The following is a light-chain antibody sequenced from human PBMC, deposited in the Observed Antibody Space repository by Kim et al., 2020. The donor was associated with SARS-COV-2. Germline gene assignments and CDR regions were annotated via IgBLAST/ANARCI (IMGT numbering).Light chain of an antibody. V-gene: IGLV1-47*01. CDR3: AAWDDSLSGWV. Sequence: QRVTSSCSGSSSNIGSNYVYWYQQLPGTAPKLLIYRNNPRPSGVPDRFSGSKSGTSASLAISGLRSEDEADYYCAAWDDSLSGWVFGGGTQLTVL. CDR2: RNN. J-gene: IGLJ3*02. CDR1: SSNIGSNY.